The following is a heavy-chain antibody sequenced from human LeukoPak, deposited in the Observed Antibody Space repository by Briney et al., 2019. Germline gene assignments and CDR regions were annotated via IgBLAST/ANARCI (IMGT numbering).Heavy chain of an antibody. CDR2: IHTSGST. J-gene: IGHJ4*02. Sequence: SETLSLTCTVSGGSISSGSYYWSWIRQPAGKGLEWIGRIHTSGSTNYNPSLKSRVTISLDTSKNQFSLKLSSVTAADTAVYYCARGGGYDLSYDYWGQGTLVTVSS. CDR3: ARGGGYDLSYDY. D-gene: IGHD5-12*01. V-gene: IGHV4-61*02. CDR1: GGSISSGSYY.